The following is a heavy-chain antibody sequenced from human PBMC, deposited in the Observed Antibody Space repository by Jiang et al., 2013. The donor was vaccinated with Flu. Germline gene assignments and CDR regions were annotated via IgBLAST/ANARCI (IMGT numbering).Heavy chain of an antibody. J-gene: IGHJ4*02. CDR2: TYYRSKWYH. D-gene: IGHD2-21*01. CDR3: VRGGDRSYYFDY. Sequence: SQTLSLTCAISGDSVSSNGAAWNWIRQSPSRGLEWLGRTYYRSKWYHDFAVSVKSRITINPDTSKNQFSLQLNSVTPEDTAVYYCVRGGDRSYYFDYWGQGPLVTVSS. V-gene: IGHV6-1*01. CDR1: GDSVSSNGAA.